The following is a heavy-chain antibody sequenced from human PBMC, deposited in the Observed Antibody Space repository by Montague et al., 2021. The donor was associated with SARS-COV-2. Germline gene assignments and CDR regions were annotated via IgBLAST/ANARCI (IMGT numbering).Heavy chain of an antibody. D-gene: IGHD4-17*01. CDR3: ARDGRRTTVTPRGVITTQYFDY. V-gene: IGHV4-31*03. CDR2: IYYSGST. Sequence: TLSLTCTVSGGSISSGGYYWSWIRQHPGKGLEWIGYIYYSGSTYYNPSLKSRVTISVDTSKNQFSLKLSSVTAADTAVYYCARDGRRTTVTPRGVITTQYFDYWGQGTLVTVSS. CDR1: GGSISSGGYY. J-gene: IGHJ4*02.